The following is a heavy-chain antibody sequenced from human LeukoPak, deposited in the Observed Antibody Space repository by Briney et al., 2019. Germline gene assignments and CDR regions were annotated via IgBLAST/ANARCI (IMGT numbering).Heavy chain of an antibody. CDR1: GGTFSSYA. CDR3: ARANYYGSGSYYRGYFDY. D-gene: IGHD3-10*01. J-gene: IGHJ4*02. CDR2: IIPIFGTA. V-gene: IGHV1-69*01. Sequence: SVKVPCKASGGTFSSYAISWVRQAPGQGLEWMGGIIPIFGTANYAQKFQGRVTITSDESTSTAYMELSSLRSEDTAVYYCARANYYGSGSYYRGYFDYWGQGTLVTVSS.